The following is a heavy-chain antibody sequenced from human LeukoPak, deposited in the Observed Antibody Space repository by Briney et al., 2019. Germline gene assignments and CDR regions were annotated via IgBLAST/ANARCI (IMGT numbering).Heavy chain of an antibody. CDR2: ISGSGGST. Sequence: GGSLRLSCAASGFPFSNYAMSWVRQAPGKGLEWVSTISGSGGSTFYADSVKGRSTISRDSSKNTVHLQMSSLRAEDTAVYYCAKDVVGAARPNWFDPWGQGTLVTVSS. D-gene: IGHD6-6*01. J-gene: IGHJ5*02. CDR1: GFPFSNYA. CDR3: AKDVVGAARPNWFDP. V-gene: IGHV3-23*01.